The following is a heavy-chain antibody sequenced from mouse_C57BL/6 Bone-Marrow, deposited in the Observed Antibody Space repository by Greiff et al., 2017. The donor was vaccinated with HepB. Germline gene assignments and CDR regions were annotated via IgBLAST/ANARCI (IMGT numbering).Heavy chain of an antibody. CDR2: IYPGSGNT. CDR3: AREAVVYYFDY. D-gene: IGHD1-1*01. J-gene: IGHJ2*01. Sequence: QVQLQQSGAELVRPGASVKLSCKASGYTFTDYYINWVKQRPGQGLEWIARIYPGSGNTYYNEKFKGKATLTAEKSSSTAYMQLSSLTSEDSAVYFCAREAVVYYFDYWGQGTTLTVSS. CDR1: GYTFTDYY. V-gene: IGHV1-76*01.